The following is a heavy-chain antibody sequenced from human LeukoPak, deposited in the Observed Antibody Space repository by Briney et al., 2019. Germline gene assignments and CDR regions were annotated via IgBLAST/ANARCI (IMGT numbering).Heavy chain of an antibody. J-gene: IGHJ4*02. CDR2: IIPILGIA. CDR1: GGTFSSYT. V-gene: IGHV1-69*04. D-gene: IGHD3-3*01. Sequence: ASVKLSCTASGGTFSSYTISWVRQAPGQGLEWMGRIIPILGIANYAQKIQGRVTITADKSTSTAYMELSSLRSEDTAVYYCARDGWNDFWSGEPFDYWGQGTLVTVSS. CDR3: ARDGWNDFWSGEPFDY.